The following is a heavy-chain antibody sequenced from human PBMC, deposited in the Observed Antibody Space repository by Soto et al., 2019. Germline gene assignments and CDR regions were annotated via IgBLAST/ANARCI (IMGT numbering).Heavy chain of an antibody. CDR2: IYHSGSA. CDR1: GGSVSSTYW. V-gene: IGHV4-4*02. D-gene: IGHD6-13*01. Sequence: QVELQESGPGLVKPSGTLSLTSAVSGGSVSSTYWWSWVRQPPGKGLEWIGEIYHSGSANYNPSLKSRVTISVDNSKNQFSLNLNSVTAAYTAVYYCARYNAASGTYYFDYWGQGTLVTVSS. J-gene: IGHJ4*02. CDR3: ARYNAASGTYYFDY.